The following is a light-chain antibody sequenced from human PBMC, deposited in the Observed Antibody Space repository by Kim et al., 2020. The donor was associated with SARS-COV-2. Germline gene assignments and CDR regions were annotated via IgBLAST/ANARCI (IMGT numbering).Light chain of an antibody. V-gene: IGKV1-6*01. CDR2: AAS. CDR1: QGVRND. J-gene: IGKJ1*01. Sequence: ASVGDRDTITCRASQGVRNDLGWYQQKPGKAPKLLIYAASSLQSGVPSRFSGSGSGTDFTLTISSLQPEDFATYYCLQDYNYPPTFGQGTKVDIK. CDR3: LQDYNYPPT.